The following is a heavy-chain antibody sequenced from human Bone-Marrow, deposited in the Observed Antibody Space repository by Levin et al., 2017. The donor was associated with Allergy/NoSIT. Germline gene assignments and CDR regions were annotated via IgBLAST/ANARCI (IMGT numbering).Heavy chain of an antibody. CDR3: ATSVLQFDWFDP. Sequence: KISCKASGGSFSGFAISWVRQAPGQGLEWMGGINPVFGSPTYAQKFQGRLTLTADRSTDTAYMELNSLRSDDTAVYYCATSVLQFDWFDPWGQGTLVTVSS. CDR1: GGSFSGFA. J-gene: IGHJ5*02. V-gene: IGHV1-69*06. D-gene: IGHD3-3*01. CDR2: INPVFGSP.